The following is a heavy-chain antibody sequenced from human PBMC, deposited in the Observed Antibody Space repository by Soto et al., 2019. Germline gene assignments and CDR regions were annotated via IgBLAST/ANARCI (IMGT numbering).Heavy chain of an antibody. Sequence: GASVEVSCKASGYTLTGYQMHWVRPAPGQGLEWMGWINPNSGGTNYAQKFQGRVTMTRDTSISTAYMELSRLRSDDTAVYYCAREGRGYSYGSVCWGQGTLVTVSS. D-gene: IGHD5-18*01. J-gene: IGHJ4*02. CDR1: GYTLTGYQ. CDR3: AREGRGYSYGSVC. V-gene: IGHV1-2*02. CDR2: INPNSGGT.